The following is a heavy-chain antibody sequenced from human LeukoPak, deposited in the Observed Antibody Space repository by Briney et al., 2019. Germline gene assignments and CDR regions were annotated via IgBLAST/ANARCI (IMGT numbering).Heavy chain of an antibody. J-gene: IGHJ4*02. CDR2: ICANDGNT. CDR3: AKGSGSSCYSPCDY. CDR1: GLTYRNYA. D-gene: IGHD2-15*01. V-gene: IGHV3-23*01. Sequence: AGGSLRLSCAASGLTYRNYAKSWVRQAPAKGLEWVSVICANDGNTYYADAVKGRFTISRDNSKDTLYLQMDSLRAEHTAVYYCAKGSGSSCYSPCDYWGQGILVTVSS.